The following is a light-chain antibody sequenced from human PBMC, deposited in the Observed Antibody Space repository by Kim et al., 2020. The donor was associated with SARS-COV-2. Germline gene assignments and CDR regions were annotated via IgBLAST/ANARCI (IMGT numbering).Light chain of an antibody. V-gene: IGLV3-1*01. CDR3: QAWDSRVV. CDR2: QDS. Sequence: VYVSPAQTASITCCGDKLGDKYACWYQQEPGQSPVLVIYQDSKRPSGIPERFSGSNSGNTATLTISGTQAMDEADYYCQAWDSRVVFGGGTQLTVL. J-gene: IGLJ2*01. CDR1: KLGDKY.